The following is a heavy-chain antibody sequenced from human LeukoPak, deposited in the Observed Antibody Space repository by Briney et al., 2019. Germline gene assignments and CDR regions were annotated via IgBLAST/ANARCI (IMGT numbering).Heavy chain of an antibody. V-gene: IGHV1-2*02. CDR3: AREGSYCVGGDCFSFDF. J-gene: IGHJ4*02. Sequence: SVKVSCKASGYRFISNYIQWVRQAPGLGPEWMGWMHPGNGNTRYAEKFQGRVTMTRDTSINTAYMDLNSLRSDDTAVYYCAREGSYCVGGDCFSFDFWGQGTLITVSS. D-gene: IGHD2-21*02. CDR1: GYRFISNY. CDR2: MHPGNGNT.